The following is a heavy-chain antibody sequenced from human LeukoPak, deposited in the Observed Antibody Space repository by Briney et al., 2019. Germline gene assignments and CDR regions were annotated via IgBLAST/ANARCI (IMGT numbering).Heavy chain of an antibody. J-gene: IGHJ3*02. CDR2: IKQDGSEK. D-gene: IGHD2-2*01. Sequence: GGSLRLSCAASGLTFSNYWLSWVRQAPGKGLEWVANIKQDGSEKYYVDSVKGRFTISRDNAKNSLYLQVNSLSAEDTAVYYCARDRYCSGTTCYYTFDIWGQGTMVTVSS. CDR3: ARDRYCSGTTCYYTFDI. CDR1: GLTFSNYW. V-gene: IGHV3-7*01.